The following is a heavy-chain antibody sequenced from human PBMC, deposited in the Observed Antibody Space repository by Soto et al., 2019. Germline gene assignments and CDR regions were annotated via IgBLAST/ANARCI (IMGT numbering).Heavy chain of an antibody. V-gene: IGHV4-59*01. CDR1: GGSISSYY. CDR3: ARSYRRYCSGGSCYSYYYYYMDV. J-gene: IGHJ6*03. Sequence: SETLSLTCTVSGGSISSYYWGWIRQPPGKGLEWIGSIYYSGSTNYNPSLKSRVTISVDTSKNQFSLKLSSVTAADTAVYYCARSYRRYCSGGSCYSYYYYYMDVWGKGTTVTVSS. D-gene: IGHD2-15*01. CDR2: IYYSGST.